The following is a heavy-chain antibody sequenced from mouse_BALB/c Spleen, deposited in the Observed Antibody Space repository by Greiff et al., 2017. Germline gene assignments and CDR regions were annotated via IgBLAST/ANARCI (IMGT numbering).Heavy chain of an antibody. J-gene: IGHJ1*01. D-gene: IGHD2-1*01. CDR1: GFTFSDYG. CDR3: ARDYGNWYFDV. V-gene: IGHV5-15*02. CDR2: ISNLAYSI. Sequence: DVMLVESGGGLVQPGGSRKLSCAASGFTFSDYGMAWVRQAPGKGPEWVAFISNLAYSIYYADTVTGRFTISRENAKNTLYLEMSSLRSEDTAMYYCARDYGNWYFDVWGAGTTVTVSS.